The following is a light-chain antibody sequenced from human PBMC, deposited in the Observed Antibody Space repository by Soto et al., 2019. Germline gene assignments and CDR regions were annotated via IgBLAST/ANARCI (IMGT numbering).Light chain of an antibody. CDR2: AAS. Sequence: DIQLTQSPSFLSASVGDRVTITCRASQGISSYLAWYQQKPGQAPKLLIYAASTLQRGVPSRFSGSGSGTEFPLTISSLQPEDFATYYCQQLNSYPLTFGGGTNVEIK. CDR1: QGISSY. V-gene: IGKV1-9*01. CDR3: QQLNSYPLT. J-gene: IGKJ4*01.